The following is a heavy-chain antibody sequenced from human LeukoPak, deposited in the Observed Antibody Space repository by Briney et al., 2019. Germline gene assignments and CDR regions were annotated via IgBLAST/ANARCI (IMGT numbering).Heavy chain of an antibody. CDR3: AKDGPHCSSTSCYGMDV. D-gene: IGHD2-2*01. CDR2: ISYDGSNK. CDR1: GFTFSSYG. V-gene: IGHV3-30*18. Sequence: GRSLRLSCAASGFTFSSYGMHWVRQAPGKGLEWVAAISYDGSNKYYADSVKGRFTISRDNSKNTLYLQMNSLRAEDTAVYYCAKDGPHCSSTSCYGMDVWGQGTTVTVSS. J-gene: IGHJ6*02.